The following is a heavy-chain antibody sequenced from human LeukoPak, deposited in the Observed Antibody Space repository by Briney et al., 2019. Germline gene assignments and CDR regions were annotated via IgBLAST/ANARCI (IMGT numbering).Heavy chain of an antibody. CDR3: AKEYDILTGYGRYYSMDV. Sequence: GGSVRLSCAACIYHFDDYAMHWVRQAPGKGLEWVSLISGDGTITYYADSVKGRFTISRDNNKSSLFLQMQSLRTEDTALYYCAKEYDILTGYGRYYSMDVWGQRTTLTVSS. CDR2: ISGDGTIT. D-gene: IGHD3-9*01. J-gene: IGHJ6*02. V-gene: IGHV3-43*02. CDR1: IYHFDDYA.